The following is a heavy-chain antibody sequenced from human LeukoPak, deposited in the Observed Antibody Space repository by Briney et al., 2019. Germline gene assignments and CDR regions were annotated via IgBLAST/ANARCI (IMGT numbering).Heavy chain of an antibody. Sequence: SQTLSLTCTVSGGSISSGSYYWSWIRQPAGKGLEWIGRIYTSGSTNYNPSLKSRVTISVDMSKNQFSLKLSSVTAADTAVYYCARDKAGDYYGSGSTGIDYWGQGTLVTVSS. CDR1: GGSISSGSYY. CDR3: ARDKAGDYYGSGSTGIDY. V-gene: IGHV4-61*02. D-gene: IGHD3-10*01. J-gene: IGHJ4*02. CDR2: IYTSGST.